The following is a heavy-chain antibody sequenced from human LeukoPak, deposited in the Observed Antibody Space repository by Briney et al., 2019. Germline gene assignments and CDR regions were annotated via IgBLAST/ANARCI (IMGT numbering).Heavy chain of an antibody. D-gene: IGHD3-10*01. CDR2: IWYDGSNK. CDR3: ARDKPYGSGSYWHY. CDR1: GFTFSSYG. V-gene: IGHV3-33*01. J-gene: IGHJ4*02. Sequence: GGSLRLSCAASGFTFSSYGMHWVRQAPGKGLEWVAVIWYDGSNKYYADSVKGRFTISRDNSKNTLYLQMNSLRAEDTAVYYCARDKPYGSGSYWHYWGQGTLVTVSS.